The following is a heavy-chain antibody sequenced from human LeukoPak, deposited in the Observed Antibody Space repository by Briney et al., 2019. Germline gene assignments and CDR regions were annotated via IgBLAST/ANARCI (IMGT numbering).Heavy chain of an antibody. CDR2: IYYSGST. D-gene: IGHD3-3*01. CDR1: GGSISSYY. J-gene: IGHJ6*03. V-gene: IGHV4-59*01. CDR3: ARDRGVYYDFWSGPRAPGMDV. Sequence: SETLSLTCTVSGGSISSYYWSWIRQPPGKGLEWIGYIYYSGSTNYNPSLKSRVTISVDTSKNQFSLKLSSVTAADTAVYYRARDRGVYYDFWSGPRAPGMDVWGKGTTVTVSS.